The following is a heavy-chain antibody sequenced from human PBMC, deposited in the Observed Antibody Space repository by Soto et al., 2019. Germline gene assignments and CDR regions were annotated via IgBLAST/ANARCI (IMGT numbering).Heavy chain of an antibody. D-gene: IGHD5-12*01. J-gene: IGHJ5*01. Sequence: QVQLVQSGAEVTKPGASVKVSCKASGYTFTNYGISWVRRAPGQGLEWMGWISTHNGNTNYAQNLQGRVTMTTDTSKRTIDMEVRSLRPDDTAVYYCARNVPEFSGNALNWFDSWGQGTLVTVSS. CDR1: GYTFTNYG. CDR3: ARNVPEFSGNALNWFDS. V-gene: IGHV1-18*01. CDR2: ISTHNGNT.